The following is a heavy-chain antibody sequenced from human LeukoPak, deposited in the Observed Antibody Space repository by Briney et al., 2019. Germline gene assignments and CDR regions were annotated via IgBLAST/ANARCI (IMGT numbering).Heavy chain of an antibody. CDR2: INPNSGGT. J-gene: IGHJ1*01. Sequence: ASVKVSCKASGYTFTGYYMHWVRQAPGQGLEWMGWINPNSGGTNYAQKFQGRVTMTRDTSISTAYMELSRLRSDDTAVYYCARARGGSSSPFQHWGQGTLVTVSS. V-gene: IGHV1-2*02. D-gene: IGHD6-6*01. CDR1: GYTFTGYY. CDR3: ARARGGSSSPFQH.